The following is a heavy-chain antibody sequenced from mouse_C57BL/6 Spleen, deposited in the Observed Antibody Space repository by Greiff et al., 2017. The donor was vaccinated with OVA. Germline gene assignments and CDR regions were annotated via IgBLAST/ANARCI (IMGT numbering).Heavy chain of an antibody. Sequence: QVQLQQSGAELVRPGASVTLSCKASGYTFTDYEMHWVKQTPVHGLEWIGAIDPETGGAAYNQKFKGKAILTADKSSSTAYMELRSLTSEDSAVYYCTYGNYGHFDYWGQGTTLTVSS. CDR2: IDPETGGA. CDR3: TYGNYGHFDY. J-gene: IGHJ2*01. V-gene: IGHV1-15*01. D-gene: IGHD2-1*01. CDR1: GYTFTDYE.